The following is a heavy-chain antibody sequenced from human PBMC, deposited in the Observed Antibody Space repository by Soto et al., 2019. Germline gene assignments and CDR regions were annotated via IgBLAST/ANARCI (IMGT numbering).Heavy chain of an antibody. J-gene: IGHJ4*02. CDR1: GYTLTELS. D-gene: IGHD2-21*01. CDR3: ATGFFYGIFLQN. CDR2: FDPEDGET. V-gene: IGHV1-24*01. Sequence: ASVKVSCKVSGYTLTELSMHWVRQAPGKGLEWMGGFDPEDGETIYAQKFQGRVTMTEDTSTDTAYMELSSLRSEDTAVYYCATGFFYGIFLQNWGQRPLVTVSS.